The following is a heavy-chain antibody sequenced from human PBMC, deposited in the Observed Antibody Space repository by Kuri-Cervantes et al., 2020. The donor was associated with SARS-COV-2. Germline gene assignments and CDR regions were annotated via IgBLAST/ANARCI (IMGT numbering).Heavy chain of an antibody. CDR1: GGSFSGYY. D-gene: IGHD1-7*01. V-gene: IGHV4-34*01. Sequence: ESLKISCAVYGGSFSGYYWSWIRQPPGRGLEWIGEINHSGSTNYNPSLKGRVTISVDTSKNQFSLKLSSVTAADTAVYYCARIVNYSKGNWNYGYYYYMDVWGKGTTVTVSS. CDR3: ARIVNYSKGNWNYGYYYYMDV. CDR2: INHSGST. J-gene: IGHJ6*03.